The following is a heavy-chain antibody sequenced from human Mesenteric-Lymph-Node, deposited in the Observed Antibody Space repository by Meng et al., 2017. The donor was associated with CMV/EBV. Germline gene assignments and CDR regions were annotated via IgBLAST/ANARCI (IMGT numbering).Heavy chain of an antibody. D-gene: IGHD1-14*01. V-gene: IGHV3-23*01. Sequence: LTLTCTFSGFSLSTSGMCVSWVRQPPGKGLEWVSAISGSGGSTYYADSVKGRFTISRDNSKNTLYLQMNSLRAEDTAVYYCAKAEESYGWGQGTLVTVSS. CDR2: ISGSGGST. J-gene: IGHJ4*02. CDR3: AKAEESYG. CDR1: GFSLSTSG.